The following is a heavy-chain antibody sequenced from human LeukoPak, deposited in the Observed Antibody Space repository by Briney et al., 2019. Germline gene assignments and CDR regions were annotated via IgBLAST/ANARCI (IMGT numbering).Heavy chain of an antibody. CDR1: GYTFTNYY. CDR2: INPSGGST. V-gene: IGHV1-46*01. D-gene: IGHD3-10*01. Sequence: ASVKVSCKASGYTFTNYYMHWVRQAPGQGLEWMGIINPSGGSTSYAQKFQGRVTMTRDTSTSTVYMVLSSLRSEDTAVYFCARVDAEGSGAKYFDYWGQGTLVTVSS. CDR3: ARVDAEGSGAKYFDY. J-gene: IGHJ4*02.